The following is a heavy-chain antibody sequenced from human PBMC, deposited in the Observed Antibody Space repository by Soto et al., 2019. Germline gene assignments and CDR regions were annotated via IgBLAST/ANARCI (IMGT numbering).Heavy chain of an antibody. CDR2: ITDDGGNT. CDR1: GFTFSTYG. Sequence: QVQLVESGGGEVQPGKSLRLSCVGSGFTFSTYGVHWIRQAPGKGLEWVALITDDGGNTYYADSVRGRFTVSRDNSKNTLYLQVHSLRYEVTAVYYCARAIFGNSVDVWGPGATVIVSS. J-gene: IGHJ6*02. V-gene: IGHV3-30-3*01. D-gene: IGHD4-4*01. CDR3: ARAIFGNSVDV.